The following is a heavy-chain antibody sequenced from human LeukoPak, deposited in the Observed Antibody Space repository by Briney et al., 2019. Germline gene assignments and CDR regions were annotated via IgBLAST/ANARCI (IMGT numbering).Heavy chain of an antibody. CDR3: ARASSGWYYLDY. CDR2: ISKTSSHI. CDR1: GFTFSSYS. D-gene: IGHD6-19*01. Sequence: PGGSLRLSCAASGFTFSSYSMNWVRQAPGKGLEWVSSISKTSSHIYYADPVKGRFTISRDNAKNSLYLQMNSLRAEDTAVYYCARASSGWYYLDYWGQGTLVTVSS. V-gene: IGHV3-21*01. J-gene: IGHJ4*02.